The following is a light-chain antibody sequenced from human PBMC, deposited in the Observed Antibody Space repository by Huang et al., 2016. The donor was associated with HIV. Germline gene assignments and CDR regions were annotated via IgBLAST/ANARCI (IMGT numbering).Light chain of an antibody. J-gene: IGKJ2*01. CDR2: GAS. CDR3: QQYINWPLYT. V-gene: IGKV3-15*01. CDR1: QSVSSN. Sequence: EIVMTQSPATLSVSPGERATLSCRASQSVSSNLAWYQQKPGQAPRLLIYGASTRATGIPARFSGSGSGTGFTLTISSLQSEDFAVYYCQQYINWPLYTFGQGTKLEIK.